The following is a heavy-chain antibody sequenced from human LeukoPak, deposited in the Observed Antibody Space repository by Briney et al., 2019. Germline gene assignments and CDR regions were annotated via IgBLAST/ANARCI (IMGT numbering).Heavy chain of an antibody. D-gene: IGHD1-20*01. CDR1: GFTFSSYW. CDR3: ATGITGTKRVGYFDY. Sequence: GGSLRLSCAASGFTFSSYWMSWVRQAPGKGPEWVANIKQDGSEKYYVDSVKGRFTISRDNAKNSLYLQMNSLRAEDTAVYYCATGITGTKRVGYFDYWGQGTLVTVSS. J-gene: IGHJ4*02. CDR2: IKQDGSEK. V-gene: IGHV3-7*01.